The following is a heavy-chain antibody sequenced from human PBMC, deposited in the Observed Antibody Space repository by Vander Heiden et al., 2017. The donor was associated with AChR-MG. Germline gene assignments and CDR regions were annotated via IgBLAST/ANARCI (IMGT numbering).Heavy chain of an antibody. J-gene: IGHJ6*02. CDR3: ARGPIHHGDYYGMDV. CDR2: IIPIFGTA. CDR1: GGTFRRYA. Sequence: QVQLVQSGAEVKKPGSSVKAACKASGGTFRRYAISWVRQAPGQGLEWMGGIIPIFGTANYAQKFQGRVTITADKSTSTAYMELSSLRSEDTAVYYCARGPIHHGDYYGMDVWGQGTTVTVSS. V-gene: IGHV1-69*06. D-gene: IGHD2-2*02.